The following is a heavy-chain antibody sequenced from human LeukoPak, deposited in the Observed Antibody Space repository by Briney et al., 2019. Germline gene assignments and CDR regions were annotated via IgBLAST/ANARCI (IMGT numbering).Heavy chain of an antibody. CDR2: IIPILGIA. CDR1: GGTFSSYA. V-gene: IGHV1-69*04. Sequence: SVKVSCKASGGTFSSYAISWVRQAPGQGLEWMGRIIPILGIANYAQKFQGRVTITADKSTSTAYMELSSLRSEDTAVYYCARGVDCGDYHFDYWGQGTLVTVSS. J-gene: IGHJ4*02. CDR3: ARGVDCGDYHFDY. D-gene: IGHD4-17*01.